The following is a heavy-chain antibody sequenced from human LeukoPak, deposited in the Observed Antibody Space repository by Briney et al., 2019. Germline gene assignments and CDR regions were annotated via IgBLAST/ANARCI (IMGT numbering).Heavy chain of an antibody. CDR1: GASTTSYY. D-gene: IGHD3-22*01. CDR2: IYSDGTT. V-gene: IGHV4-59*01. CDR3: ARDTRSYDTSGYYYFDY. Sequence: SETLSLTCSVSGASTTSYYWNWIRQAPGKGLEWIGYIYSDGTTSYSPSLRSRVTISIDTSRNQFSLRLSSVTAADAAVYYCARDTRSYDTSGYYYFDYWGQGALVTVSS. J-gene: IGHJ4*02.